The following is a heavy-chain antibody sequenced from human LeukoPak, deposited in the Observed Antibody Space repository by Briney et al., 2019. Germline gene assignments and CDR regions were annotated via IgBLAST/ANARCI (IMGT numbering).Heavy chain of an antibody. CDR2: IIPILGIA. D-gene: IGHD3-22*01. CDR1: GGTFSSYA. Sequence: SVKVSCKASGGTFSSYAISWVRQAPGQGLEWMGRIIPILGIANYAQKFQGRVTITADKSTSTAYMELSSLRSEDTAVYYCATDHSSGSHFDYWGQGTLVTVSS. J-gene: IGHJ4*02. V-gene: IGHV1-69*04. CDR3: ATDHSSGSHFDY.